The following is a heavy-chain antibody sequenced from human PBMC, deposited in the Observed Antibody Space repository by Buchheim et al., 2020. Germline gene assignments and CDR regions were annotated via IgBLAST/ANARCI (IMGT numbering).Heavy chain of an antibody. CDR1: GFAFSTYS. Sequence: EVQLVESGGGLVQPGGSLRLSCAASGFAFSTYSMNWVRQAPGKGLEWVSYISYSSSSIYYAVSVKGRFTISRDSAKNSLYLQMNSLRDEDTAVYYCARGRIITPDFGMDVWGQGTT. J-gene: IGHJ6*02. CDR3: ARGRIITPDFGMDV. V-gene: IGHV3-48*02. CDR2: ISYSSSSI. D-gene: IGHD3-16*01.